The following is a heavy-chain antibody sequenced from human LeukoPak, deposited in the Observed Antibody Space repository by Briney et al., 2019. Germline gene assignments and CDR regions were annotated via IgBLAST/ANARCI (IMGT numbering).Heavy chain of an antibody. J-gene: IGHJ4*02. CDR3: ARGELRFLEWSNPPPFDY. V-gene: IGHV4-34*01. Sequence: PSETLSLTCAVYGGSFSGYYWSWIRQPPGKGLEWIGEINHSGSTNYNPSLKSRVTISVDTSKNQFSLKLSSVTAADTAVYYCARGELRFLEWSNPPPFDYWGQGTLVTVSS. CDR2: INHSGST. D-gene: IGHD3-3*01. CDR1: GGSFSGYY.